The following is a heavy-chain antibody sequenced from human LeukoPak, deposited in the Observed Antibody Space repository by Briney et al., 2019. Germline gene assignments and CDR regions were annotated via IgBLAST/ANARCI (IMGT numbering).Heavy chain of an antibody. CDR3: ARVGRPSDY. Sequence: SETLSLTCAVYGGSFSGYYWSWIRQPPGKGLEWIGEINHSGSTNYNPSLKSRVTISVDTSKNQFSLKLSSVTAADTAVYYCARVGRPSDYWGQGTLVTVSS. V-gene: IGHV4-34*01. CDR1: GGSFSGYY. CDR2: INHSGST. J-gene: IGHJ4*02.